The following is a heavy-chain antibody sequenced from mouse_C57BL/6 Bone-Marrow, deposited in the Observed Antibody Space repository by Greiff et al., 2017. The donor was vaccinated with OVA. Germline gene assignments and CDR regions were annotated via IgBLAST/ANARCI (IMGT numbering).Heavy chain of an antibody. CDR2: IDPADSYT. V-gene: IGHV1-59*01. J-gene: IGHJ2*01. CDR1: GYTFTSYW. CDR3: ARGIPLHYYGSSYEDY. D-gene: IGHD1-1*01. Sequence: VQLQQPGAELVRPGTSVKLSCKASGYTFTSYWMHWVKQRPGQGLEWIGVIDPADSYTNYNQKFKGKATLNVDTSSSTAYMQLSSLTSEDSAVYSCARGIPLHYYGSSYEDYWGQGTTLTVSS.